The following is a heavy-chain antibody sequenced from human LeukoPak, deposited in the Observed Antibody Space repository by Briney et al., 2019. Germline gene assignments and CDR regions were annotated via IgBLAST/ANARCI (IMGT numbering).Heavy chain of an antibody. CDR1: GYTFTSYA. CDR2: INTNTGNP. Sequence: AASVKVSCKASGYTFTSYAMNWVRQAPGQGLEWMGWINTNTGNPTYVQGFTGRFVFSLDTSVSTAFLQISSLKAEDTAVYYCARVSRSRGEWLFDYWGQGTLVTVSS. V-gene: IGHV7-4-1*02. CDR3: ARVSRSRGEWLFDY. D-gene: IGHD3-3*01. J-gene: IGHJ4*02.